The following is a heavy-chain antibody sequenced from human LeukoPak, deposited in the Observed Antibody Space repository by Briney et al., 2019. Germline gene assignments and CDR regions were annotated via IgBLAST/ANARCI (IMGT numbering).Heavy chain of an antibody. CDR3: ARAVGPFDF. V-gene: IGHV3-33*01. Sequence: GGSLRLSCAASGFTFSTYGMHWVRQAPGKGLEWVAVIWYDGRIKYYADSVKGRFTISRDNSKNTLNLQMNSLRVEDTAVYYCARAVGPFDFWGQGTIVIVSS. CDR2: IWYDGRIK. CDR1: GFTFSTYG. J-gene: IGHJ3*01.